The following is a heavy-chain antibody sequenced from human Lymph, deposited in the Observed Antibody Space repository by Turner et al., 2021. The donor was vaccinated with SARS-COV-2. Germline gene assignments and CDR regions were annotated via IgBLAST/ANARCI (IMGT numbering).Heavy chain of an antibody. D-gene: IGHD6-6*01. Sequence: QVQLGESGGGVVQPGRSLRLSCAASGFSFSSYGMHWVRQAPGKGVEWVAVILYDGSYKYYADSVKGRFTNSRDKSKNTLYLQMNSLRAEDTAVYYCARDCSSSSYLVSWFDPWGQGALVTVSS. CDR3: ARDCSSSSYLVSWFDP. CDR1: GFSFSSYG. V-gene: IGHV3-33*01. CDR2: ILYDGSYK. J-gene: IGHJ5*02.